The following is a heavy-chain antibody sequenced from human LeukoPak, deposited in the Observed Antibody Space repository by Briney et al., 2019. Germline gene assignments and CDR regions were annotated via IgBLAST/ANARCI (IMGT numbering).Heavy chain of an antibody. CDR2: IYENGGTT. Sequence: GGSLGLSCVGSGFTFRSHAMSWVRQAPERGLEFVSGIYENGGTTYYADSVKGRFSIFRDNSKNTLYLQMDSLRGEDTAVYYCAKDFRIGYSAHFDYWGQGALVTVSS. CDR3: AKDFRIGYSAHFDY. D-gene: IGHD2-15*01. J-gene: IGHJ4*02. CDR1: GFTFRSHA. V-gene: IGHV3-23*01.